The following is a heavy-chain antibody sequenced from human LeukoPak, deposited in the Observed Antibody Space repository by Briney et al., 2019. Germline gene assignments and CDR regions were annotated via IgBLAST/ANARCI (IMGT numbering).Heavy chain of an antibody. J-gene: IGHJ4*02. V-gene: IGHV1-18*01. Sequence: GSVTVSCKASGYTFTSYGMSWVRQAPGQGVEWIRWIIAYNVNTNYAQILQGRFTMTTDTSTSTAYMELRSLRSDDTAVYYCARDELLLCDYWGQGTLVTVSS. D-gene: IGHD1-26*01. CDR2: IIAYNVNT. CDR3: ARDELLLCDY. CDR1: GYTFTSYG.